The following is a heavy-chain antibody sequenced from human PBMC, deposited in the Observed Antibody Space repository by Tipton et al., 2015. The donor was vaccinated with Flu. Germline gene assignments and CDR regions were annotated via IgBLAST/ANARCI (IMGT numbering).Heavy chain of an antibody. Sequence: SLRLSCAASGFTFSSSAMTWVRLAPGKGLEWVSSISGSGLTTYYGDSVKGRFTISRDNSKNTLCLQMSSLRAADRAVYYCAKGYYYDSSSYDPREYFFDYWGQGTLVTVSA. J-gene: IGHJ4*02. V-gene: IGHV3-23*01. CDR2: ISGSGLTT. CDR3: AKGYYYDSSSYDPREYFFDY. D-gene: IGHD3-22*01. CDR1: GFTFSSSA.